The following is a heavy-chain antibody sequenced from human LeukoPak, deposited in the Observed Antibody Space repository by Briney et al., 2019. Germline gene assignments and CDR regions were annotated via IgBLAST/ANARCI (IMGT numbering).Heavy chain of an antibody. D-gene: IGHD6-13*01. CDR1: GGSISSGSYY. CDR2: IYTSGST. Sequence: NPSQTLSLTCTVSGGSISSGSYYWSWIRQPAGKGLEWIGRIYTSGSTNYNPSLKGRVTMTVDTSKNQFSLNLSSVTAADTAVYYCARGRGSSWYYFDSWGQGTLVTVSS. CDR3: ARGRGSSWYYFDS. J-gene: IGHJ4*02. V-gene: IGHV4-61*02.